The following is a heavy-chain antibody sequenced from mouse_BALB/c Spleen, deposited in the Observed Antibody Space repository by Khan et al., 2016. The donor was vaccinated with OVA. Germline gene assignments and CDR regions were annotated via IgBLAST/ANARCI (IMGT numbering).Heavy chain of an antibody. Sequence: VQLKQSGAELVRPGALVKLSCKASGFNITDYYIHWVKQRPEQGLEWIGWIDPENGNTIYDPKFQGKASITADTSSNTAYLQLSSLKSEDTAVYYCTRRDYEAMDYWGQGTSVTVSS. CDR2: IDPENGNT. J-gene: IGHJ4*01. CDR1: GFNITDYY. D-gene: IGHD2-4*01. CDR3: TRRDYEAMDY. V-gene: IGHV14-1*02.